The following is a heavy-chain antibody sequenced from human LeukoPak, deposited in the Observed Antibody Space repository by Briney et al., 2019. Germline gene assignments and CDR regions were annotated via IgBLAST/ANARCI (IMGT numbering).Heavy chain of an antibody. J-gene: IGHJ4*02. CDR3: ARVTLSLGPFDY. CDR2: IYYSGST. D-gene: IGHD2/OR15-2a*01. CDR1: GASINSHY. V-gene: IGHV4-59*11. Sequence: SETLSLTCTVSGASINSHYWSWIRQPPGKGLEWIAYIYYSGSTSYNPSFKSRVTMSVDTSKNQFSLRLKSVTAADTADYYCARVTLSLGPFDYWGQGTLVTVSS.